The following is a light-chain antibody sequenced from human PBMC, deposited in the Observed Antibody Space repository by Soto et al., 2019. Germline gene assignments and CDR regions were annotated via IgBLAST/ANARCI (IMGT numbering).Light chain of an antibody. CDR2: SNN. J-gene: IGLJ2*01. CDR3: AAWDDSLNGVV. Sequence: QSVLTQPPSASGTPGQRVTISCSGSSSNIGSNTVNWYQQLPGTAPKLLIYSNNQRPSGVPDLFSGSKSGTSASLAISGLQSEDEADYYCAAWDDSLNGVVFGGGTKVTGL. V-gene: IGLV1-44*01. CDR1: SSNIGSNT.